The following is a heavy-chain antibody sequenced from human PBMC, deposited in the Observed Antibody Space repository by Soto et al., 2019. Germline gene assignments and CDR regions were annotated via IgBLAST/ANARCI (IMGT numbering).Heavy chain of an antibody. CDR1: GFTFSSYG. Sequence: QVQLVESGGGVVQPGRSLRLSCAASGFTFSSYGMHWVRQAPGQGLEWVAVIWYDGSNKDYADSVKGRLTISRHNSNDQLCVQMNSLGGEDMAVYYCERDLYPCRCCYFDCWGPVNLVAVAS. D-gene: IGHD2-2*02. V-gene: IGHV3-33*01. CDR3: ERDLYPCRCCYFDC. CDR2: IWYDGSNK. J-gene: IGHJ4*02.